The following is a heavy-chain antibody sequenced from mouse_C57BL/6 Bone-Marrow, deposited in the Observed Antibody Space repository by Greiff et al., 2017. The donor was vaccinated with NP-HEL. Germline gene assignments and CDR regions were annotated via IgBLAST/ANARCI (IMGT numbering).Heavy chain of an antibody. J-gene: IGHJ1*03. D-gene: IGHD1-1*01. V-gene: IGHV1-55*01. CDR2: IYPGSGST. CDR1: GYTFTSYW. CDR3: ATLTTVVARRYFDV. Sequence: VQLQQPGAELVKPGASVKMSCKASGYTFTSYWITWVKQRPGQGLEWIGDIYPGSGSTNYNEKFKSKATLTVDTSSSTAYMQLSSLTSEDSAVYYCATLTTVVARRYFDVWGTGTTVTVSS.